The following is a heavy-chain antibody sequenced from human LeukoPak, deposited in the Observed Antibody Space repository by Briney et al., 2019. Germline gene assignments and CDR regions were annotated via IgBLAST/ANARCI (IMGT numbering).Heavy chain of an antibody. J-gene: IGHJ4*02. D-gene: IGHD6-19*01. CDR3: AKDNRRHYTSGPNPDSLH. Sequence: GGSLRLSCAGSGFIFNNYAMHWVRQPPGKGLEWVSGISWNSGSIDYADSVKGRFTISRDNAKNSLYLQMNSLRVEDTAFYYCAKDNRRHYTSGPNPDSLHWGQGALVTVSS. CDR2: ISWNSGSI. V-gene: IGHV3-9*01. CDR1: GFIFNNYA.